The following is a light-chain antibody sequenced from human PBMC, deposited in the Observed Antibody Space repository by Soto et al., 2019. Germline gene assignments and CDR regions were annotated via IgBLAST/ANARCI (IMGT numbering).Light chain of an antibody. Sequence: IVWTQSPGTLYLSPGDRATLSCRGRQSVSSSYLAWYPQTPGQAQRLLIYGASSRATGIPDRFSGSVSGTDFTLTISSLEPEALAVYYCQPRSNWPPIPVGQGTRLEIK. CDR3: QPRSNWPPIP. J-gene: IGKJ5*01. CDR2: GAS. V-gene: IGKV3D-20*02. CDR1: QSVSSSY.